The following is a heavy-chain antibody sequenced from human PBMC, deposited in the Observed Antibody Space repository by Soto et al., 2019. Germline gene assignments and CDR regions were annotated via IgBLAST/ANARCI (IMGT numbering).Heavy chain of an antibody. V-gene: IGHV1-24*01. CDR2: FDPEDGET. CDR3: ATRLYCSGGSCYFWPRAYYFDY. J-gene: IGHJ4*02. Sequence: ASVKVSCKVSGYTLTELSMHWVRQAPGKGLEWMGGFDPEDGETIYAQKLQGRVTMTEDTSTDTAYMELSSLRSEDTAVYYCATRLYCSGGSCYFWPRAYYFDYWGQGTLVTVSS. CDR1: GYTLTELS. D-gene: IGHD2-15*01.